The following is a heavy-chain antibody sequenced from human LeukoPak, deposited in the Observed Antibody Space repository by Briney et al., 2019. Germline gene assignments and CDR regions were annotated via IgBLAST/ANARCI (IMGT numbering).Heavy chain of an antibody. CDR1: GGSISSYY. Sequence: SETLSLTCTVSGGSISSYYWSWIRQPPGKGLEWIGEINHSGSTNYNPSLKSRVTISVDTSKNQFSLKLSSVTAADTAVYYCARITGTTFMDYWGQGTLVTVSS. J-gene: IGHJ4*02. CDR2: INHSGST. D-gene: IGHD1-7*01. V-gene: IGHV4-34*01. CDR3: ARITGTTFMDY.